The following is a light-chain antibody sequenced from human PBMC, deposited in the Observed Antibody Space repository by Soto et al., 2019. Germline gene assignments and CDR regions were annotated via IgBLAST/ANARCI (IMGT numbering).Light chain of an antibody. V-gene: IGKV1-12*02. Sequence: DIQMTQSPSSVSASVGDRVTITCRASQHINTWLAWYQTKPEKAPNLLIYAASSLQSGVPSRFRGSGTRTDFTPTISSLQPEDIATYYCHHANMFPFTFRGGTKVEI. CDR3: HHANMFPFT. CDR2: AAS. J-gene: IGKJ4*01. CDR1: QHINTW.